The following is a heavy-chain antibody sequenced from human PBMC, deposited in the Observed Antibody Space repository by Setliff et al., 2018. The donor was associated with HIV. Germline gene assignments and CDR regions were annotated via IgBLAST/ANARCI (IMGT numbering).Heavy chain of an antibody. J-gene: IGHJ4*02. Sequence: LRLSCVASGLTFNRYWMSWVRQVPGKGLEWVSGISISGGSTYYADSAKGRFTISRDNSKNTLYLQMNRLRVEDTAVYYCAKDGISGGAYPPYYFDYWGQGTLVTVSS. CDR3: AKDGISGGAYPPYYFDY. CDR2: ISISGGST. D-gene: IGHD2-15*01. V-gene: IGHV3-23*01. CDR1: GLTFNRYW.